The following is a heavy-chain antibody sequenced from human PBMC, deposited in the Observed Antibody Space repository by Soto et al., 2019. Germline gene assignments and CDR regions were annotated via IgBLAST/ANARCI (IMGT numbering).Heavy chain of an antibody. D-gene: IGHD2-15*01. J-gene: IGHJ4*02. CDR2: IYPGDSDT. CDR3: ARRLGYCSGGSCFYYFDY. CDR1: GYSFTSYW. Sequence: EVQLVQSGAEVKKPGESLKISCKGSGYSFTSYWIGWVRQMPGKGLEWMGIIYPGDSDTRYSPSFQGQVTISADKSISTAYRQWSSLKASDTAMYYCARRLGYCSGGSCFYYFDYWGQGTLVTVSS. V-gene: IGHV5-51*03.